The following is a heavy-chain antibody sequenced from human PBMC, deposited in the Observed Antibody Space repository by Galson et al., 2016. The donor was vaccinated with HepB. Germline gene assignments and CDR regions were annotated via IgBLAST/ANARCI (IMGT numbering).Heavy chain of an antibody. CDR1: GASISRSDYY. CDR2: IYYDGTT. D-gene: IGHD3-10*01. Sequence: ETLSLTCSVSGASISRSDYYWGWARQTPGFGLQWIGSIYYDGTTYYSPSLNSRATVSVDTSKNQFSLKLSSVTAADTAVYYCASMVRGVTIYYWGQGTLVTVSS. V-gene: IGHV4-39*01. J-gene: IGHJ4*02. CDR3: ASMVRGVTIYY.